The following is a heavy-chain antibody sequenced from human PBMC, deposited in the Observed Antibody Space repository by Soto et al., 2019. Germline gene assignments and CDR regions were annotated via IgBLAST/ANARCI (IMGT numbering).Heavy chain of an antibody. CDR3: AREGALKPFSS. CDR1: GFTFSSYA. J-gene: IGHJ5*02. CDR2: ISGSSIYI. V-gene: IGHV3-21*01. Sequence: GGSLRLSCAASGFTFSSYAMSWVRQAPGKGLEWVSHISGSSIYIHYADSVRGRFTISRDNAKNSVYLQVDSLRVEDTAVYYCAREGALKPFSSWGQGALVTVSS.